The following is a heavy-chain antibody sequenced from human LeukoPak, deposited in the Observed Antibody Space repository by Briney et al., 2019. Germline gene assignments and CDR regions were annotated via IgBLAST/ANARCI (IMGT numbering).Heavy chain of an antibody. Sequence: GGSLRLSCAASGFTFSSYAMSWVRQAPGKGLEWVSSISSSSSYIYYADSVKGRFTISRDNAKNSLYLQMNSLRAEDTAVYYCARDGLHWVNYYYGMDVWGQGTTVTVSS. J-gene: IGHJ6*02. V-gene: IGHV3-21*01. CDR1: GFTFSSYA. CDR2: ISSSSSYI. D-gene: IGHD7-27*01. CDR3: ARDGLHWVNYYYGMDV.